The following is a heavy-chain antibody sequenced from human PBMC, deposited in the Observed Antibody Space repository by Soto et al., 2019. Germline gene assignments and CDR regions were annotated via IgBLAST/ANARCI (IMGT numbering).Heavy chain of an antibody. CDR2: ISYDGSNK. CDR3: AKDLLGY. V-gene: IGHV3-30*18. Sequence: SCKASGFTFSSYGMHWVRQAPGKGLELVAVISYDGSNKYYADSVKGRFTISRDNSKNTLYLQMNSLRAEDTAVYYCAKDLLGYWGQGTLVTVSS. D-gene: IGHD3-16*01. J-gene: IGHJ4*02. CDR1: GFTFSSYG.